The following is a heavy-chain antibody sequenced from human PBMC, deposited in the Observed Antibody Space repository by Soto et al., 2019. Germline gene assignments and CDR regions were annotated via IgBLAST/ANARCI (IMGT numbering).Heavy chain of an antibody. D-gene: IGHD5-18*01. CDR3: ASTRGYTYGYFRYFDY. CDR2: IYYSGHT. CDR1: GGSMSSGDYY. Sequence: PSETLCLTCIVSGGSMSSGDYYWSWIRQPPGKGLEWIGYIYYSGHTYSNPSLKSRVTISVDTSKNQFSLRLTSVTAADTAVYYCASTRGYTYGYFRYFDYWGQGTLVT. V-gene: IGHV4-30-4*01. J-gene: IGHJ4*02.